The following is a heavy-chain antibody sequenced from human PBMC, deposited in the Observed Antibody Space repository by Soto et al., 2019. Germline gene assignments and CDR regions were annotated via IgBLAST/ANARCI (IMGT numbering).Heavy chain of an antibody. CDR1: GGSISSSNW. Sequence: QVQLQESGPGLVKPSGTLSLTCAVSGGSISSSNWWSWVRQPPGKGLEWIGEIYHSGSTNYNPSLQSRVPISVDTSQTQFSLKLSSVTAADTAVYYCARDGRYGSGWYPTPPDAFDIWGHGTMVTVSS. CDR3: ARDGRYGSGWYPTPPDAFDI. D-gene: IGHD6-19*01. V-gene: IGHV4-4*02. J-gene: IGHJ3*02. CDR2: IYHSGST.